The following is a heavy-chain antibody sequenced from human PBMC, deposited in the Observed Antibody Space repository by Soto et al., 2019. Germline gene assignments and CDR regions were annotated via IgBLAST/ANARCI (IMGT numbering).Heavy chain of an antibody. J-gene: IGHJ4*02. CDR1: GFTFSSYW. CDR3: VRDLKMAYYFDY. Sequence: GGSLRLSCAASGFTFSSYWMHCVRQAPGKGLVWVSLINSDGSITSYADSVKGRFTISRDNAKNTLYLQMNSLRAEDTAVYYCVRDLKMAYYFDYWGQGTRVTVSS. D-gene: IGHD5-12*01. CDR2: INSDGSIT. V-gene: IGHV3-74*01.